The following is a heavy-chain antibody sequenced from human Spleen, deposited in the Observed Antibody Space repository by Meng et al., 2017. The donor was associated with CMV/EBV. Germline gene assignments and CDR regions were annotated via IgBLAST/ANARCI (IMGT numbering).Heavy chain of an antibody. J-gene: IGHJ4*02. V-gene: IGHV1-18*01. Sequence: ASVKVSCKASGYTFTSYSISWMRQAPGQRLEWMGWISGYNGNTNYAQKLQGRVIMTRNTSISTAYMELSSLRSEDTAVYYCARGGGYSSSPFDYWGQGTLVTVSS. D-gene: IGHD6-6*01. CDR2: ISGYNGNT. CDR3: ARGGGYSSSPFDY. CDR1: GYTFTSYS.